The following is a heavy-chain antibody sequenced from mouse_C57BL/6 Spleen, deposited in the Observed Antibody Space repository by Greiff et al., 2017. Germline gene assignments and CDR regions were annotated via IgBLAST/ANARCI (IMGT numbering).Heavy chain of an antibody. CDR2: INPSTGGT. V-gene: IGHV1-42*01. J-gene: IGHJ1*03. CDR1: GYSCTGYY. CDR3: ARSSYYSNYEWYFDV. D-gene: IGHD2-5*01. Sequence: EVQLQQSGPELVKPGASVKISCKASGYSCTGYYMNWVKQSPEKSLEWIGEINPSTGGTTYNQKFKAKATLTVDKSSSTAYMQLKSLTSEDSAVYYCARSSYYSNYEWYFDVWGTGTTVTVSS.